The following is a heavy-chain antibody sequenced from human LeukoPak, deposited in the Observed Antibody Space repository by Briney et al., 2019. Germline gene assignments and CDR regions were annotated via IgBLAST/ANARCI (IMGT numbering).Heavy chain of an antibody. CDR3: ATMTTVTMDDAFDM. CDR1: GFIFSSYG. J-gene: IGHJ3*02. V-gene: IGHV3-33*01. D-gene: IGHD4-17*01. CDR2: IWYDGSKK. Sequence: PGRPLRLSCAASGFIFSSYGMHWVRQAPGKGLEWVALIWYDGSKKDYADSVKGRFTISRDNSKNTLNLQMNRLRAEDTAVYYCATMTTVTMDDAFDMWGQGTMVTVSS.